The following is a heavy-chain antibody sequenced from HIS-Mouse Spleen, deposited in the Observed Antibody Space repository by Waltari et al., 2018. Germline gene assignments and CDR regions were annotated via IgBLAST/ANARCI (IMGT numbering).Heavy chain of an antibody. CDR3: ARASRDLLLPRYFDL. CDR2: YYSGST. Sequence: QVQLQESGPGLVKPSETLSLTCTVSGGSISSYYWSWIRQPPGKGLEWIGYYSGSTHCNPSLKSRVTISVDTSKNQFSLKLSSVTAADTAVYYCARASRDLLLPRYFDLWGRGTLVTVSS. J-gene: IGHJ2*01. CDR1: GGSISSYY. V-gene: IGHV4-59*01.